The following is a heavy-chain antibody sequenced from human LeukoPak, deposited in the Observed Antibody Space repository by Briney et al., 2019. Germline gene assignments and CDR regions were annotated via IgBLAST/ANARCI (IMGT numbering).Heavy chain of an antibody. CDR3: AKDSYDRSGYYYYYFAY. D-gene: IGHD3-22*01. Sequence: GGSLRLSCAASGFTFSSYGMHWVRQAPGKGLEWVAVIWYDGSNKYYADSVKGRFTISRDNSKNTLYLQMNSLGAGDTAVYYCAKDSYDRSGYYYYYFAYWGQGTQVTVSS. CDR1: GFTFSSYG. CDR2: IWYDGSNK. J-gene: IGHJ4*02. V-gene: IGHV3-30*02.